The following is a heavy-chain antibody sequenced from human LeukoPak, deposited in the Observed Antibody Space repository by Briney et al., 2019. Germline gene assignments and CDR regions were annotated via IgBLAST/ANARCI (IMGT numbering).Heavy chain of an antibody. V-gene: IGHV1-2*02. CDR1: GYTFTGYY. J-gene: IGHJ4*02. D-gene: IGHD3-22*01. CDR3: ARVSDYYDSSGYPNYYFDY. Sequence: ASVKVSCKASGYTFTGYYTHWVRQAPGQGLEWMGWINPNSGGTNYAQKFQGRVTMTRDTSISTAYMELSRLRSDDTAVYYCARVSDYYDSSGYPNYYFDYWGQGTLVTVSS. CDR2: INPNSGGT.